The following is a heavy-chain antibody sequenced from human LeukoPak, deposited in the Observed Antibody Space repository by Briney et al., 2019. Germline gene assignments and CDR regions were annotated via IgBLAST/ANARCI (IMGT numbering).Heavy chain of an antibody. CDR3: ARDRGSGYCSSTSCPTYNWFDP. CDR2: IYYSGST. V-gene: IGHV4-61*01. D-gene: IGHD2-2*01. Sequence: PSETLSLTCTVSGGSVSSGSYYWSWIRQPPGTGLEWIGYIYYSGSTNYNPSLKSRVTISVDTSKNQFSLKLSSVTAADTAVYYCARDRGSGYCSSTSCPTYNWFDPWGQGTLVTVSS. CDR1: GGSVSSGSYY. J-gene: IGHJ5*02.